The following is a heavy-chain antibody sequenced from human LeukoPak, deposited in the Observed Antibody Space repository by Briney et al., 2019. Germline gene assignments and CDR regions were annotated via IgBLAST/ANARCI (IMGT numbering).Heavy chain of an antibody. CDR1: GFTFSNYG. V-gene: IGHV3-30*03. CDR3: ARHTQKWLAYYFDY. CDR2: ISYDGSDK. Sequence: LAGGSLRLSCAASGFTFSNYGMHWVRQAPGKGLEWVALISYDGSDKYYADSVKGRFTISRDNARNTLYLQMNSLRGEDTAVYYCARHTQKWLAYYFDYWGQGTLVTVSS. J-gene: IGHJ4*02. D-gene: IGHD3-22*01.